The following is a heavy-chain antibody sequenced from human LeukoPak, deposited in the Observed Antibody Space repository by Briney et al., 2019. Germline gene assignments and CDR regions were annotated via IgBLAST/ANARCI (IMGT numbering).Heavy chain of an antibody. J-gene: IGHJ4*02. Sequence: PGGSLRLSCAASGFTLSSYAMSWVRQAPGKGLEWVSAIRDSGSSTHYADSVKGRFTTSRDNSKNTLSLQMNSLRAEDTAIYYCAKYGPQDSGSSHFDYWGQGALVTVSS. CDR1: GFTLSSYA. V-gene: IGHV3-23*01. CDR2: IRDSGSST. D-gene: IGHD1-26*01. CDR3: AKYGPQDSGSSHFDY.